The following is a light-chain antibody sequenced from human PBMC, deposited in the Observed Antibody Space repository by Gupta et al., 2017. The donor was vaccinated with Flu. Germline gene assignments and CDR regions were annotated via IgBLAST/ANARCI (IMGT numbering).Light chain of an antibody. CDR1: QSINSNY. J-gene: IGKJ1*01. CDR2: GTS. CDR3: QQYGNSPPT. V-gene: IGKV3-20*01. Sequence: VLTQSPGTLSLSPGERGTLSCRASQSINSNYLAWYQQKPGEAPRVLIIGTSNRATGIPDRFTGSSSGTDFTLTISRVEPEDFAVYYCQQYGNSPPTFGQGTKVEIK.